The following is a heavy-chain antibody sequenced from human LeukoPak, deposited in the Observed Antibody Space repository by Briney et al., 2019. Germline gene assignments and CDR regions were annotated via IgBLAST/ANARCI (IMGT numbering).Heavy chain of an antibody. CDR3: ASSVDYGDPGYFDY. CDR2: ISSSGSTI. V-gene: IGHV3-11*01. CDR1: GFTFSDYY. Sequence: GGSLRLSCAASGFTFSDYYMSWIRQAPGKGLEWVSYISSSGSTIYYADSVKGRFTTSRDNAKNSLYLQMNSLRAEDTAVYYCASSVDYGDPGYFDYWGQGTLVTVSS. D-gene: IGHD4-17*01. J-gene: IGHJ4*02.